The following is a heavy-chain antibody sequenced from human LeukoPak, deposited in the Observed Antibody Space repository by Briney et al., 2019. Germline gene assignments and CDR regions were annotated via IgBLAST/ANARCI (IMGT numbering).Heavy chain of an antibody. Sequence: PSETLSLTCTVSGGSISSYYWSWIRQPAEKGLEWIGRIYTSGSTNYNPSLKSRVTMSVDTSKNQFSLKLSSVTAADTAVYYCARVGSSWYGGWFDPWGQGTLVTVSS. CDR2: IYTSGST. CDR1: GGSISSYY. J-gene: IGHJ5*02. D-gene: IGHD6-13*01. V-gene: IGHV4-4*07. CDR3: ARVGSSWYGGWFDP.